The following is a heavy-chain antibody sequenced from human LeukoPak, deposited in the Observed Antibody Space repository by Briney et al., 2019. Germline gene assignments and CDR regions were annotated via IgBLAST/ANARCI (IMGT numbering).Heavy chain of an antibody. CDR3: ARGRGSSWYYFDS. CDR2: IYASGNT. Sequence: PSETLSLTCTVSGGPISSCYWSWVRQPAGKGLEWVGRIYASGNTNYNPSLKGRVTMTVDTSKNQFSLNLSSVTAADTAVYYCARGRGSSWYYFDSWGQGTLVTVSS. V-gene: IGHV4-4*07. J-gene: IGHJ4*02. CDR1: GGPISSCY. D-gene: IGHD6-13*01.